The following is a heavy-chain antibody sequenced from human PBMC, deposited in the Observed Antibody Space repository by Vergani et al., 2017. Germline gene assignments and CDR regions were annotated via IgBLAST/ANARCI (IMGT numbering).Heavy chain of an antibody. J-gene: IGHJ4*02. V-gene: IGHV3-23*01. CDR3: AEGSLGFDY. D-gene: IGHD3-10*01. CDR2: LSASDRRT. Sequence: EVQLLESGGDLVQPGGSLRLSCAASGFTFIMHAMSWVRQAPGKGLEWVSTLSASDRRTHYADSVKGRFTISRDNSKNTLFLHMNSLRPEDTAVYYCAEGSLGFDYWGQGTLVTVSS. CDR1: GFTFIMHA.